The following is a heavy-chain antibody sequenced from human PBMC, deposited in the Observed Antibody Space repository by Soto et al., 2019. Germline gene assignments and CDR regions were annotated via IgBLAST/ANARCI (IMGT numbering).Heavy chain of an antibody. Sequence: EAQLVESGGGLVQPGGSLRLSCAASGFTFSSYSMNWVRQAPGKGLEWVSYISSSSSTIYYADSVKGRFTISRDNAKNSLYLQMSSLRVEDTAVYYCGRRPESIAESGWFGPWGQGTLVTVSS. CDR2: ISSSSSTI. CDR3: GRRPESIAESGWFGP. CDR1: GFTFSSYS. D-gene: IGHD6-6*01. J-gene: IGHJ5*02. V-gene: IGHV3-48*01.